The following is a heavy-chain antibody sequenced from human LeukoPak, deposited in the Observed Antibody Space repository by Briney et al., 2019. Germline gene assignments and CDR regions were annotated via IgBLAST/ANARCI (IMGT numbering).Heavy chain of an antibody. Sequence: ASVTVSFTASGYTFTVYYMHWVRQAHGQGLEWMGWINPNSGGTNYSQKFQGRVTMTRDTSISTAYMELSRLRSDDTAVYYCARASKVYGDSHDYWGQGTLVTVSS. D-gene: IGHD4-17*01. V-gene: IGHV1-2*02. CDR1: GYTFTVYY. J-gene: IGHJ4*02. CDR3: ARASKVYGDSHDY. CDR2: INPNSGGT.